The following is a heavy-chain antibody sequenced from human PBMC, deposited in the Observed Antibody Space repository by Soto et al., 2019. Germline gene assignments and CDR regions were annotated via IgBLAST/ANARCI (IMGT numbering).Heavy chain of an antibody. Sequence: GGSVRNCCTACGFIFSMYWMHWVRQVPGKGPEWVSRISDDGSRADYADSVKGRFTISRDNAKNTLYLEMHVLRADDTAVYYCTRGPRPSSVGTGAFWGQGTPVTVSS. CDR2: ISDDGSRA. D-gene: IGHD3-10*01. V-gene: IGHV3-74*01. J-gene: IGHJ4*02. CDR1: GFIFSMYW. CDR3: TRGPRPSSVGTGAF.